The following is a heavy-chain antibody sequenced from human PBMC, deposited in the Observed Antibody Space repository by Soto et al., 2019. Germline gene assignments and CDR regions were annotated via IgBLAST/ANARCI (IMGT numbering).Heavy chain of an antibody. CDR1: GYTFSSYG. Sequence: QVQLVQAGAAVKKPGASVKVSCKASGYTFSSYGISWVRPAPGHGLEWMGWITTYTGNTMYAQKFQGRVTMTTDTSTSTAYMEVRSLRSDDTAVYFCARERFCSGGACIPDYWGQGTLVTVSS. D-gene: IGHD2-15*01. V-gene: IGHV1-18*01. CDR2: ITTYTGNT. CDR3: ARERFCSGGACIPDY. J-gene: IGHJ4*02.